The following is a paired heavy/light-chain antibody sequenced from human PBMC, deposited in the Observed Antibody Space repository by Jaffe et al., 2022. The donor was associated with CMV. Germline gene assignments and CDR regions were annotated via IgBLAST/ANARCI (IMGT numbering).Light chain of an antibody. CDR3: QAWDSSTRV. J-gene: IGLJ2*01. V-gene: IGLV3-1*01. CDR1: DLRDKY. Sequence: SYELTQPPSVSVSPGQTASITCSGDDLRDKYVSWYQQKSGQSPVLVIYEDRKRPSGIPERFSGSNSGNTATLTISGTQAVDEADYYCQAWDSSTRVFGGGTKLTVL. CDR2: EDR.
Heavy chain of an antibody. CDR2: IKQDATEK. V-gene: IGHV3-7*03. CDR1: GFTFVSYS. J-gene: IGHJ6*03. CDR3: ARDETCSGVSCYKSDYYYYYMDV. D-gene: IGHD2-15*01. Sequence: EVLLVESGGGLVQPGGSLRLSCVTSGFTFVSYSMSWVRQPPGKGLEWVANIKQDATEKYYVDSVKGRFTVSRDNAKNSLYLQMNSLSAEDTAVYYCARDETCSGVSCYKSDYYYYYMDVWGKGATVTVSS.